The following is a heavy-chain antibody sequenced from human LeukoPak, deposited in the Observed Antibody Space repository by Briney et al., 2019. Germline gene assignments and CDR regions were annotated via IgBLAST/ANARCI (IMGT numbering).Heavy chain of an antibody. D-gene: IGHD4-17*01. CDR2: ISSSGSTI. J-gene: IGHJ4*02. CDR3: ARVMDGDYLDY. CDR1: GFTFSSYE. Sequence: QPGGSLRLSCAASGFTFSSYEMNWVRQAPGKGLEWVSYISSSGSTIYYADSVKGRFTISRDNAKNSLYLQMNSLRAEDTAVYYCARVMDGDYLDYWGQGTLVTVSS. V-gene: IGHV3-48*03.